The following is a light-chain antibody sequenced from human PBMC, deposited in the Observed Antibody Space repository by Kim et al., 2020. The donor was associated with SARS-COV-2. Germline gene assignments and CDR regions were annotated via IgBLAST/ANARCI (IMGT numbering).Light chain of an antibody. V-gene: IGKV1-5*03. CDR3: PHYIRFTYT. J-gene: IGKJ2*01. CDR2: LAS. CDR1: QTISTW. Sequence: DIQMTQSPSTLSASVGDRVTITCRASQTISTWLAWYQQKPGKAPKLLLYLASTLESGVPSRFSGSGSGTEFTLTIDSLQPDDFATYYCPHYIRFTYTFGQGTKLEI.